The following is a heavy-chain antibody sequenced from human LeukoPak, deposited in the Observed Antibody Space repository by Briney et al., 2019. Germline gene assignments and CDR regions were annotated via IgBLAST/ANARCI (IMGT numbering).Heavy chain of an antibody. J-gene: IGHJ5*02. CDR1: GGSISSYY. CDR2: IYYSGST. Sequence: SETLSLTCTVSGGSISSYYWSWIRQPPGKGLEWIGYIYYSGSTNYNPSLKSRVTISVDTSKNQFSLKLSSVIAADTAVYYCARSGGWYRDPNWFDPWGQGTLVTVSS. CDR3: ARSGGWYRDPNWFDP. D-gene: IGHD6-19*01. V-gene: IGHV4-59*01.